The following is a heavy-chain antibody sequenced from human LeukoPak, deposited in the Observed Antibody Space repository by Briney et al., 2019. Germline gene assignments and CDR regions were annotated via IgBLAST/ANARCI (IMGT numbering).Heavy chain of an antibody. CDR2: MYYSGST. D-gene: IGHD3-10*01. CDR1: GGSISSSGYY. Sequence: SETLSLTCTVSGGSISSSGYYWGCIRQPPGKGLEWIGSMYYSGSTYYSPSLKSRVTISVNTSKNQFSLKLNSVTAAYTAVYYCARVEWFGELSPFDIWGQGTMVTVSS. J-gene: IGHJ3*02. CDR3: ARVEWFGELSPFDI. V-gene: IGHV4-39*01.